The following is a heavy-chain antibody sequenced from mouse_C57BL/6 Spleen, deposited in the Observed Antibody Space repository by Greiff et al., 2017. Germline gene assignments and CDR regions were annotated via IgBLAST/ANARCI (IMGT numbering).Heavy chain of an antibody. V-gene: IGHV5-17*01. J-gene: IGHJ2*01. CDR2: ISSGSSTI. D-gene: IGHD1-2*01. CDR1: GFTFSDYG. Sequence: EVKLVESGGGLVKPGGSLKLSCAASGFTFSDYGMHWVRQAPEKGLEWVAYISSGSSTIYYADTVKGRFTISRDNAKNTLFLQMTSLRSEDTAMYYCARGGYYGYYFDYWGQGTTLTVSS. CDR3: ARGGYYGYYFDY.